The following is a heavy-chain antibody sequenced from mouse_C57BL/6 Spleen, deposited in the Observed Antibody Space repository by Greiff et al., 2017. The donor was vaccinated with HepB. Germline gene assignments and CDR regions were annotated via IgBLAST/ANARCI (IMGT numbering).Heavy chain of an antibody. CDR2: IYPGDGDT. J-gene: IGHJ2*01. V-gene: IGHV1-82*01. CDR3: ARNWVFDY. Sequence: VQLQQSGPELVKPGASVKISCKASGYAFSSSWMNWVKQRLGKGLEWIGRIYPGDGDTNYNGKFKGKATLTADKSSSTAYMQLSSLTSEDSAVYFCARNWVFDYWGQGTTLTVSS. CDR1: GYAFSSSW. D-gene: IGHD4-1*01.